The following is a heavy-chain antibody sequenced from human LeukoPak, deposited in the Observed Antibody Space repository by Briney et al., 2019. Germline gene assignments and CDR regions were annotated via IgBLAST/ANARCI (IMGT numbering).Heavy chain of an antibody. CDR3: AKDQDYDYIWGSSRV. CDR1: GYTFSDYA. D-gene: IGHD3-16*02. Sequence: GGSLRLSCVVSGYTFSDYAMSWVRQAPGKGLEWVSAISGSGASTIYADSVRGRFTISRDNSKNTLYLQMDSLRAEDTAVYYCAKDQDYDYIWGSSRVWGQGTLVTVSS. V-gene: IGHV3-23*01. CDR2: ISGSGAST. J-gene: IGHJ4*02.